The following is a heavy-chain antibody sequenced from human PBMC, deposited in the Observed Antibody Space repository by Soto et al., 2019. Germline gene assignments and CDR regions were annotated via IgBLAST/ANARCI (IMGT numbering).Heavy chain of an antibody. CDR3: ARGALGFDP. Sequence: EVQLVESGGGLVQPGGSLRLSCAASGFTFSSYDIHWVRQATGKGLEWVSGIGTAGDTYYAGSVKGRFTISREKAKNSLYLQMNSLRAGDTAVYYCARGALGFDPWGQGTLVAVSS. CDR1: GFTFSSYD. CDR2: IGTAGDT. V-gene: IGHV3-13*04. J-gene: IGHJ5*02. D-gene: IGHD6-6*01.